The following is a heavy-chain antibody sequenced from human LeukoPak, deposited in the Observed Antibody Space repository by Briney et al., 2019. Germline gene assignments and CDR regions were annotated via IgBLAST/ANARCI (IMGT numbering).Heavy chain of an antibody. V-gene: IGHV3-48*04. J-gene: IGHJ6*02. CDR2: ISSSSTI. CDR3: ARENSGYDPYYYYYGMDV. Sequence: GGSLRLSCAASGFAFSTYAMSWVRQAPGKGLEWVSYISSSSTIYYADSVKGRFTISRDNAKNSLYLQMNSLRAEDTAVYYCARENSGYDPYYYYYGMDVWGQGTTVTVSS. D-gene: IGHD5-12*01. CDR1: GFAFSTYA.